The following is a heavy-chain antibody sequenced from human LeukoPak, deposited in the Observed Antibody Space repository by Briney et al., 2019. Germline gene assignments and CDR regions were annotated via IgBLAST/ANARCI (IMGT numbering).Heavy chain of an antibody. D-gene: IGHD2-21*02. CDR2: IYYSGNT. J-gene: IGHJ4*02. CDR3: ARGAMTAKPGDH. Sequence: SETLSLTCSVSGASISSPDFYWSWIRQPPGKGLEWVGSIYYSGNTYYNPSLESRVTISLDTSNNHLSLRVNSVSATDTAVYYCARGAMTAKPGDHSGRGTLVSVSS. V-gene: IGHV4-39*02. CDR1: GASISSPDFY.